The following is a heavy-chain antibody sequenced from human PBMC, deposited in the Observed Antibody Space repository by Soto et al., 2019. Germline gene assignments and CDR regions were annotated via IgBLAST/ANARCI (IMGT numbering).Heavy chain of an antibody. Sequence: SVKVSCKASGGTFSNYPVSWVRQAPGQGLEWMGGIIPIFGTVNYAQKFQGRLTITADESPSTAYMELSSLRSEDTAVYYCARGNHRWLQLWYFDLWGRGTLVTVSS. CDR2: IIPIFGTV. D-gene: IGHD5-12*01. V-gene: IGHV1-69*13. CDR1: GGTFSNYP. J-gene: IGHJ2*01. CDR3: ARGNHRWLQLWYFDL.